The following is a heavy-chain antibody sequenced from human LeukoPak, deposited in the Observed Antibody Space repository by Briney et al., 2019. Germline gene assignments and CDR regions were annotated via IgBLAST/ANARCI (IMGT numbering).Heavy chain of an antibody. Sequence: ASVKVSCXASGYTFTSYYMHWVRQARGQGLEWMGIINPSGGSTSYAQKFQGRVTMTRDTSTSTVYMELSSLRSEDTAVYYCARVLHTVTDYWGQGTLVTVSS. V-gene: IGHV1-46*01. CDR2: INPSGGST. D-gene: IGHD4-17*01. CDR3: ARVLHTVTDY. CDR1: GYTFTSYY. J-gene: IGHJ4*02.